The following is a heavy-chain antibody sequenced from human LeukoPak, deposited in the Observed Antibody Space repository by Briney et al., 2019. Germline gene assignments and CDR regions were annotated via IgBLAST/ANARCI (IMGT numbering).Heavy chain of an antibody. V-gene: IGHV3-43*02. CDR2: ISWDGGST. J-gene: IGHJ4*02. CDR3: AKDMGGYYYGSWINFSAGF. D-gene: IGHD3-10*01. Sequence: GGSLRLSCAASGFTFDDYAMHWVRQAPGKGLEWVSLISWDGGSTYYADSVKGRFTISRDNSKNSLYLQMNSLRTEDTALYYCAKDMGGYYYGSWINFSAGFWGQGTLVTVSS. CDR1: GFTFDDYA.